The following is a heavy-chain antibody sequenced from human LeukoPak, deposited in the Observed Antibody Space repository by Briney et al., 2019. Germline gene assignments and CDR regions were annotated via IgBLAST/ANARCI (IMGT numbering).Heavy chain of an antibody. V-gene: IGHV4-59*01. CDR1: GGSISSYY. J-gene: IGHJ5*02. Sequence: SETLSLTCTVSGGSISSYYWSWIRQPPGKGLEWIGYIYYSGSTNYNPSLKSRATISVDTSKNQFSLKLSSVTAADTAVYYCARVLDYGNWFDPWGQGTLVTVSS. CDR3: ARVLDYGNWFDP. CDR2: IYYSGST. D-gene: IGHD4-17*01.